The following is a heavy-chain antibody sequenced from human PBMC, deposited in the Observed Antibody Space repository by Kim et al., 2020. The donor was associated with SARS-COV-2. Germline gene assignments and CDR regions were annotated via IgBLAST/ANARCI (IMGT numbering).Heavy chain of an antibody. CDR2: IYYSGST. D-gene: IGHD6-6*01. J-gene: IGHJ5*02. CDR1: GGSISSYY. V-gene: IGHV4-59*13. CDR3: ARGIIAARPGWFDP. Sequence: SETLSLTCTVSGGSISSYYWSWIRQPPGKGLEWIGYIYYSGSTNYNPSLKSGVTISVDTSKNQFSLKLSSVTAADTAVYYCARGIIAARPGWFDPWGQGTLVTLSS.